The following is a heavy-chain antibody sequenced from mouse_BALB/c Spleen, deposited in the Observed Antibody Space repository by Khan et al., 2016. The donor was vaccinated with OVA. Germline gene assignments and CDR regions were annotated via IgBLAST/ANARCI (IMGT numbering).Heavy chain of an antibody. J-gene: IGHJ3*01. CDR3: ARGGYGGFAY. D-gene: IGHD2-14*01. CDR1: GYTFTSYD. Sequence: QVQLQQSGAELVKPGASVKLSCKASGYTFTSYDINWVRQRPEQGLEWIGWMFPGDGSTKYNENFKGKAPLTTDKSSRTAYMQLSRLTSEDSGAYFGARGGYGGFAYWGQGTLVTVSA. V-gene: IGHV1-85*01. CDR2: MFPGDGST.